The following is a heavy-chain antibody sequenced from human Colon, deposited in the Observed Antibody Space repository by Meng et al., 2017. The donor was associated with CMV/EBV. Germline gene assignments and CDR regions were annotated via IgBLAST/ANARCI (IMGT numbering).Heavy chain of an antibody. CDR2: ISSSSSYI. Sequence: GESLKISCAASGFTFSSYSMNWVRQAPGKGLEWVSSISSSSSYIYYADSVKGRFTISRDNAKNSLYLQMNSLTSEDTAVYFCARRGEKINSVPKGLGYWGQGTLVTVSS. D-gene: IGHD3-10*01. J-gene: IGHJ4*02. CDR3: ARRGEKINSVPKGLGY. V-gene: IGHV3-21*04. CDR1: GFTFSSYS.